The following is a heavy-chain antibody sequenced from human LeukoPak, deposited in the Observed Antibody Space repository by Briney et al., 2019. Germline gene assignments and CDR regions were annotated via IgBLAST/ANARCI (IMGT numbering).Heavy chain of an antibody. CDR2: IYYSGST. CDR1: GVTINNYY. CDR3: ARGTNWLEP. V-gene: IGHV4-59*01. J-gene: IGHJ5*02. Sequence: PSETLTLICNVPGVTINNYYRSWVRQPPGKGLEWIGHIYYSGSTNYNPTLKNRVTISKDPSNKQVSLQLTTVTAADTAVYYCARGTNWLEPWGQGTLVTVSS.